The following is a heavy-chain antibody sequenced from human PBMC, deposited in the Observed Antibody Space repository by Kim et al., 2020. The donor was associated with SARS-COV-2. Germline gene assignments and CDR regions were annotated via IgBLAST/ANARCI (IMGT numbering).Heavy chain of an antibody. CDR2: LCGSGSSI. CDR1: GFTFSDFA. V-gene: IGHV3-11*01. Sequence: GGSLRLSCAASGFTFSDFAMNWIRQAPGKVLEWLSYLCGSGSSIYYPDSVKGRFTISSDNSKNSLYLQMNSLIAEDTAVYYCVRVSLWGGYYWVHGTLVT. D-gene: IGHD3-16*01. CDR3: VRVSLWGGYY. J-gene: IGHJ4*01.